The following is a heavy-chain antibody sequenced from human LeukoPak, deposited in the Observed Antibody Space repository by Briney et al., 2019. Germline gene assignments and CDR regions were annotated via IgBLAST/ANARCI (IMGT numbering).Heavy chain of an antibody. V-gene: IGHV1-69*06. CDR2: IIPIFGTA. Sequence: ASVKVSCKASGGTFSSYAISWVRQAPGQGLEWMGGIIPIFGTANYAQKFQGRVTITADKSTSTAYMELSSLRSEDTAVYYCARAGGYRSPVTNWGQGTLVTVSS. D-gene: IGHD4-17*01. J-gene: IGHJ4*02. CDR3: ARAGGYRSPVTN. CDR1: GGTFSSYA.